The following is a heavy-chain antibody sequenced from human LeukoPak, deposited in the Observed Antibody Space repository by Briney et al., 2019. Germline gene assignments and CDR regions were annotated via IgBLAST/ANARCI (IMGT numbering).Heavy chain of an antibody. Sequence: GGSLRLSCAASGFTFSNAWMSWVRQAPGKGLEWVGRIKSKTDGGTTDYAAPVKGRFTISRDDSKNTLYLQMSSLKTEDTAVYYRTTVVGATTRSPFDYWGQGTLVTVSS. CDR1: GFTFSNAW. J-gene: IGHJ4*02. CDR2: IKSKTDGGTT. CDR3: TTVVGATTRSPFDY. D-gene: IGHD1-26*01. V-gene: IGHV3-15*01.